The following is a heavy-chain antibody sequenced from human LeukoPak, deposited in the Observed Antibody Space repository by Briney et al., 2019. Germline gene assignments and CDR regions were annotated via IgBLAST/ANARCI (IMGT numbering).Heavy chain of an antibody. CDR3: ARTAPDILTGENWFDP. J-gene: IGHJ5*02. CDR2: ISGSGGST. Sequence: GGSLRLSCAASGFTFSSYAMSWVRQAPGKGLEWVSAISGSGGSTYYADSVKGRFTISRDNAKNSLYLQMNSLRAEDTAVYYCARTAPDILTGENWFDPWGQGTLVTVSS. CDR1: GFTFSSYA. D-gene: IGHD3-9*01. V-gene: IGHV3-23*01.